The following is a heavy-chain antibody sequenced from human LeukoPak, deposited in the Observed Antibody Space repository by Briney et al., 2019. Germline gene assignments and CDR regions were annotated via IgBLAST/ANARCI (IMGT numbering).Heavy chain of an antibody. D-gene: IGHD3-22*01. CDR1: GYTFTGYY. CDR2: INPNSGGT. V-gene: IGHV1-2*02. CDR3: ARVLYDSSGYNY. J-gene: IGHJ4*02. Sequence: GASVKVSCKASGYTFTGYYMHWVRQAPGQGLEWMGWINPNSGGTNYAQKFQGRVTMTRDTSISTAYMELSRLRSDDTAVFYCARVLYDSSGYNYWGQGTLVTVSS.